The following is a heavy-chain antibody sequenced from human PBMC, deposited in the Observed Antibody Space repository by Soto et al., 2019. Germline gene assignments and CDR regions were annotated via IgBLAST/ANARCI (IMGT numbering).Heavy chain of an antibody. CDR3: DSSSLYGMDV. Sequence: SETLSLTCSVSGGSISSGYYYWSWIRQPPGKGLEWIRNISYSGNTYYNPSLKSRLIISIDTSKNHFSLKVGSVTAADMAVYSCDSSSLYGMDVWGQGTTVTVSS. CDR2: ISYSGNT. J-gene: IGHJ6*02. D-gene: IGHD6-6*01. CDR1: GGSISSGYYY. V-gene: IGHV4-30-4*01.